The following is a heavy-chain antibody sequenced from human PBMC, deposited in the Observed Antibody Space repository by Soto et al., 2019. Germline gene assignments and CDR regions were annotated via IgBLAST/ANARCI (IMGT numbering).Heavy chain of an antibody. D-gene: IGHD4-17*01. J-gene: IGHJ4*02. CDR1: GGSISSGGYS. V-gene: IGHV4-30-2*01. Sequence: SETLSLTCAVSGGSISSGGYSWSWIRQPPGKGLEGIGYIYHSGSIYYNPSLKSRVTISVDRSKNTLYLQMNSLRAEDTAVYYCAREDYGDSHDYWGQGTLVTVSS. CDR2: IYHSGSI. CDR3: AREDYGDSHDY.